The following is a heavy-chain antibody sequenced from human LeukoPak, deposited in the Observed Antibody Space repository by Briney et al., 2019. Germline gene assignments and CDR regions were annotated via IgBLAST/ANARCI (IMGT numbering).Heavy chain of an antibody. Sequence: SQTLSLTCTVSVGSISSGDYYWSWIRQPPGKGLEWIGYIYYSGSTYYNPSLKSRVTISVDTSKNQFSLKLSSVTAADTAVYYCAREGSTGASRYFDYWGQGTLVTVSS. CDR2: IYYSGST. V-gene: IGHV4-30-4*08. D-gene: IGHD1-26*01. CDR3: AREGSTGASRYFDY. J-gene: IGHJ4*02. CDR1: VGSISSGDYY.